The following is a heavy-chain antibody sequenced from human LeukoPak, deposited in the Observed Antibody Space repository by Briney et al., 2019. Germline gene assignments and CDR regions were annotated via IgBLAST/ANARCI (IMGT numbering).Heavy chain of an antibody. CDR3: ARDYRWEPPLLLDY. CDR2: IKQDVSEQ. V-gene: IGHV3-7*01. CDR1: GFTFSNYW. Sequence: PGGSLRLSCAVSGFTFSNYWMSWVRQAPGKGLEWVANIKQDVSEQYYVDSVKGRFSISRDNAKNSLYLQMNSLRAEDTAVYYCARDYRWEPPLLLDYWGQGTLVTVSS. D-gene: IGHD1-26*01. J-gene: IGHJ4*02.